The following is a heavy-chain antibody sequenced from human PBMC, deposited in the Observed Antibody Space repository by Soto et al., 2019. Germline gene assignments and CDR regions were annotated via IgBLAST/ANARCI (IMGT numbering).Heavy chain of an antibody. CDR2: IIPILGIA. D-gene: IGHD3-10*01. CDR1: GDPFSGYS. CDR3: TREGSAPYYYYGMDA. J-gene: IGHJ6*02. Sequence: VKVSCKASGDPFSGYSISWVRQAPGQGLEWMGRIIPILGIANYAQKFQGRVTMTRDTSTSTAYMELRSLRSDDTAVYYCTREGSAPYYYYGMDAWGQGTTVTVSS. V-gene: IGHV1-69*10.